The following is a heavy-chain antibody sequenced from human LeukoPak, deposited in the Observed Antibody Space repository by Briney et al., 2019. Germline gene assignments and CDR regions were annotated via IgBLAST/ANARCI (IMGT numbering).Heavy chain of an antibody. CDR1: GGIFSSYA. J-gene: IGHJ3*02. CDR3: AREEREYCGGDCNDAFDI. D-gene: IGHD2-21*02. V-gene: IGHV1-69*13. CDR2: NIPIFGTA. Sequence: SVKLPCKASGGIFSSYAISWVPQAPGQGLEWMGGNIPIFGTANYAQKFQGRVTITADESTSTAYMGLSSVRSEDTAVYYCAREEREYCGGDCNDAFDIWGQGTMVTVSS.